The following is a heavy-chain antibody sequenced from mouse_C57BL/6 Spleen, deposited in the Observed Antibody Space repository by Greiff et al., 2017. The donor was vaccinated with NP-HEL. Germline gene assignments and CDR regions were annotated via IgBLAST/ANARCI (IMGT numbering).Heavy chain of an antibody. V-gene: IGHV1-81*01. CDR3: ARSDYGNYYYAMDY. D-gene: IGHD2-1*01. CDR2: IYPRSGNT. J-gene: IGHJ4*01. CDR1: GYTFTSYG. Sequence: VQLQESGAELARPGASVKLSCKASGYTFTSYGISWVKQRTGQGLEWIGEIYPRSGNTYYNEKFKGKATLTADKSSSTAYMELRSLTSEDSAVYFCARSDYGNYYYAMDYWGQGTSVTVSS.